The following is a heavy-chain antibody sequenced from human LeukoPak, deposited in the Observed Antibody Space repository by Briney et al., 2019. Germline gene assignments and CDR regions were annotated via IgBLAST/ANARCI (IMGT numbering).Heavy chain of an antibody. Sequence: TGGSLRLSCAASGFTFSDYYMSWIRQAPGKGLEWVSYISSSGSTIYYADSVKGRFTISRDNAKNSLYLQMNSLRAEDTAVYYCASSSGSYYSHDAFDIWGQGTMVTVSS. V-gene: IGHV3-11*01. CDR1: GFTFSDYY. J-gene: IGHJ3*02. D-gene: IGHD1-26*01. CDR2: ISSSGSTI. CDR3: ASSSGSYYSHDAFDI.